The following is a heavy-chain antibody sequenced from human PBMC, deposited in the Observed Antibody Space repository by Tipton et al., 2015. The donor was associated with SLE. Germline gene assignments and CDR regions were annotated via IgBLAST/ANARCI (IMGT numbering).Heavy chain of an antibody. CDR1: GSSFSSAYY. CDR2: VSHTGST. J-gene: IGHJ3*01. V-gene: IGHV4-38-2*02. Sequence: TLSLTCAVSGSSFSSAYYWGWIRQPPGRGLEWIGSVSHTGSTSYNPSLKSRVTISLDTSKNQFSLKLTSVTAADSAVYFCARDREFLWYETVGDAFEHWGQGKMVTVSS. CDR3: ARDREFLWYETVGDAFEH. D-gene: IGHD6-13*01.